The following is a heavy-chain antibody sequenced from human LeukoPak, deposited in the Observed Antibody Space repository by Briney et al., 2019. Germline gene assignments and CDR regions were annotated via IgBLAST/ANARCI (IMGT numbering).Heavy chain of an antibody. J-gene: IGHJ3*02. D-gene: IGHD4/OR15-4a*01. V-gene: IGHV4-39*01. CDR2: IYYSGST. Sequence: PSETLSLTCTVSGDSISGSRYYWAWIRQPPGKGLEWIGSIYYSGSTYYSPSLKSRVTISLDTSKNQFSLKLSSVTAADTAVYYCARRRLFLAHAFDIWGQGTMVTVSS. CDR3: ARRRLFLAHAFDI. CDR1: GDSISGSRYY.